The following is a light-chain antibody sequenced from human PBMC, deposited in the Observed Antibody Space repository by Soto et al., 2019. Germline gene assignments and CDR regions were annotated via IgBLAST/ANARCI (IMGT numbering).Light chain of an antibody. CDR1: QSVSSSY. J-gene: IGKJ1*01. CDR2: GAS. CDR3: HQYNNWPPWT. V-gene: IGKV3-15*01. Sequence: EIVMTHSPATLSLSPVEGSTLSCRASQSVSSSYLAWYQQKPGQAPRLLIYGASTRATGIPARFSGSGSGTEFTLTISSLQSEDYAVYYCHQYNNWPPWTFGQGTKVDIK.